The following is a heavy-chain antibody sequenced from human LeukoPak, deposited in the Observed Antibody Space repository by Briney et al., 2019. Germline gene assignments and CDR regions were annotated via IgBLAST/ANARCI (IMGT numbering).Heavy chain of an antibody. CDR1: GGTFSSYA. D-gene: IGHD6-13*01. CDR2: IIPIFGTA. Sequence: SVKVSCKASGGTFSSYAISWVRQAPGQGLEWMGGIIPIFGTANYAQKFQGRVTITADKSTSTAYMELSSLRSEDTAVYYCARGGGAAAGTPYYFDYWGQGTLVTVSS. CDR3: ARGGGAAAGTPYYFDY. V-gene: IGHV1-69*06. J-gene: IGHJ4*02.